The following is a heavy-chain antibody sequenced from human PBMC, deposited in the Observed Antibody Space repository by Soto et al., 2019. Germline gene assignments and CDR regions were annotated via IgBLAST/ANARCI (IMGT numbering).Heavy chain of an antibody. CDR2: ISYDGSNK. J-gene: IGHJ6*02. V-gene: IGHV3-30*18. CDR3: EKDVVVGATPGLGDYYYYYGMDV. CDR1: GFTFSSYG. Sequence: QVQLVESGGGVLQPGRSLRLSCAASGFTFSSYGMHWVRQAPGKGLEWVAVISYDGSNKYYADSVKGRFTISRDNSKNTLYLQMNSLRAEDTAVYYCEKDVVVGATPGLGDYYYYYGMDVWGQGTTVTVSS. D-gene: IGHD1-26*01.